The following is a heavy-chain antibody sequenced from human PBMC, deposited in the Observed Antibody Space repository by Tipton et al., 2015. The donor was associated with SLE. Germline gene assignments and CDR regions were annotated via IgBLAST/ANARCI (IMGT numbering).Heavy chain of an antibody. CDR3: TPVDWT. CDR1: GIDFSKYS. V-gene: IGHV3-48*01. CDR2: VSSRGTTI. Sequence: SLRLSCAASGIDFSKYSMNWIRQAPGGGLEWVSHVSSRGTTILYADSVKGRFTISRDSVTNSVHLQMNSLRVDDTAVYYCTPVDWTWGQGTLVTVSS. J-gene: IGHJ4*02. D-gene: IGHD3/OR15-3a*01.